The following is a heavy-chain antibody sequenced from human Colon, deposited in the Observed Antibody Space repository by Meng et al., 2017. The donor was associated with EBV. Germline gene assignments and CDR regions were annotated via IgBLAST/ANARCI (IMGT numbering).Heavy chain of an antibody. V-gene: IGHV3-33*01. J-gene: IGHJ2*01. Sequence: GQLVEGGGGVVQAGRSLRHSLAASGFTFSSFGMNWVRQAPGKGLEWVALIWYDGTNKYYADSVKGRFTISRDNSKNTLYMQMNSLRAEDTGVYSCARCDGYSAPFDLWGRGTLVTVSS. CDR2: IWYDGTNK. D-gene: IGHD5-12*01. CDR3: ARCDGYSAPFDL. CDR1: GFTFSSFG.